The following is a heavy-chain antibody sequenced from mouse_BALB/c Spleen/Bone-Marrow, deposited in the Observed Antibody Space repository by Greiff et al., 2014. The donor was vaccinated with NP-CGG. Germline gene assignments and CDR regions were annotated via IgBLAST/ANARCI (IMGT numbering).Heavy chain of an antibody. Sequence: EVKLMESGAELVKSGASVKLSCTASGFNIKDTYMHWVKQRPEQGLEWIGGIDPANGNTKYDPKFQGKATITADTSSNTAYLQLSSLTSEDTAVYYCARYYYGTLLDYWGQGTTLTVSS. CDR1: GFNIKDTY. CDR2: IDPANGNT. CDR3: ARYYYGTLLDY. D-gene: IGHD1-1*01. J-gene: IGHJ2*01. V-gene: IGHV14-3*02.